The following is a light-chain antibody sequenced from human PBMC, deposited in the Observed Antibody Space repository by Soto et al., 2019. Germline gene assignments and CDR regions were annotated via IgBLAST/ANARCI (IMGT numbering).Light chain of an antibody. Sequence: MVVTNSPPPPPAPPGRRDPLSSRASQSISDTLAWYQQKPGQAPRLLIYSASARATGIPARFSGSGSGTEFTLTFSSLQSEDFAVYSCQLYNNWLWTFGEGTKVDIK. CDR3: QLYNNWLWT. J-gene: IGKJ1*01. CDR1: QSISDT. CDR2: SAS. V-gene: IGKV3-15*01.